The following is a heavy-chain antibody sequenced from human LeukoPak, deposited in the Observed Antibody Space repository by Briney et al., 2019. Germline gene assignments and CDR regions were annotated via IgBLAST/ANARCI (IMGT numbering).Heavy chain of an antibody. CDR3: ARVRITMVRGPLYYFDS. D-gene: IGHD3-10*01. V-gene: IGHV4-61*01. Sequence: SETLSLTCTVSGGSISSGSYYWSWIRQPPGKGLEWIGYIYYSGTTNYNPSLKSRVTISVDTSKNQFSLKLSSVTTADTAVYYCARVRITMVRGPLYYFDSWGQGTLVTVSS. J-gene: IGHJ4*02. CDR1: GGSISSGSYY. CDR2: IYYSGTT.